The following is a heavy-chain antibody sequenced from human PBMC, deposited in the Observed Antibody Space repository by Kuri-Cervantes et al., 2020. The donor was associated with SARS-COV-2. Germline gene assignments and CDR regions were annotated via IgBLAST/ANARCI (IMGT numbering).Heavy chain of an antibody. CDR3: ARDLDYSNDNWFDP. J-gene: IGHJ5*02. Sequence: GESLKISCAASGFTVSSNYMSWVRQAPGKGLEWVSVIYSGGSTYYADSVKGRFTISSDNAKNSLYLQMNSLRAEDTAVYYCARDLDYSNDNWFDPWGQGTLVTVSS. D-gene: IGHD4-11*01. CDR1: GFTVSSNY. CDR2: IYSGGST. V-gene: IGHV3-66*01.